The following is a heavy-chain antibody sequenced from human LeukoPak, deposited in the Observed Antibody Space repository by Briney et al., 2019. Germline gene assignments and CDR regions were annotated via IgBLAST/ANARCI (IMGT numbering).Heavy chain of an antibody. CDR1: GFTFSSYA. J-gene: IGHJ6*03. Sequence: GGSLRLSCAASGFTFSSYAMSWVRQAPGKGLEWVSAISGSGGSTYYADSVKGRFTISRDNSKNTLYLQMNSLRAEDTAVYYCARAQDSSSWHRWPYYYYYYKDVWGKGTTVTVSS. D-gene: IGHD6-13*01. CDR3: ARAQDSSSWHRWPYYYYYYKDV. V-gene: IGHV3-23*01. CDR2: ISGSGGST.